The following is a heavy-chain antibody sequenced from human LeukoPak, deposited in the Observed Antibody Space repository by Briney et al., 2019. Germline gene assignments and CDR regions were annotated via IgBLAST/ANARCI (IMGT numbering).Heavy chain of an antibody. D-gene: IGHD3-22*01. CDR2: IKEDGSEI. Sequence: GGSLRLSCAASGFTFSNYWMNWVRQAPGKGPEWVANIKEDGSEIYYVDSVKGRFTISRDNAKNSLYLQMNSLRDEDTAVYYCARDIRPADYYDSSGYWDYWGQGTLVTVSS. CDR3: ARDIRPADYYDSSGYWDY. V-gene: IGHV3-7*01. CDR1: GFTFSNYW. J-gene: IGHJ4*02.